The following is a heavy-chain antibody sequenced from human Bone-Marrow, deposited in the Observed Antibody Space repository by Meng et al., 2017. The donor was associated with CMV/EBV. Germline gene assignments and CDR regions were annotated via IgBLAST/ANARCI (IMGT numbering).Heavy chain of an antibody. V-gene: IGHV3-43D*03. D-gene: IGHD6-6*01. J-gene: IGHJ4*02. CDR3: ARASIAALFNAGRCDS. CDR2: ISWDGGST. Sequence: GGSLRLSCAASGFTFDDYAMHWVRQAPGKGLEWVSLISWDGGSTYYADSVKGRFTISRDNSKNSLYLQMNSLRAEDTALYYCARASIAALFNAGRCDSWGQGTLVTVSS. CDR1: GFTFDDYA.